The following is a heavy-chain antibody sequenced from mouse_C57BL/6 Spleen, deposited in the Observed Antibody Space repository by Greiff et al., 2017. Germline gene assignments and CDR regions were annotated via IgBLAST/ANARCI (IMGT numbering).Heavy chain of an antibody. CDR3: ARHEEEYYGSSPFAY. CDR1: GYTFTSYW. J-gene: IGHJ3*01. V-gene: IGHV1-53*01. CDR2: INPSNGGT. Sequence: QVQLQQPGTELVKPGASVKLSCKASGYTFTSYWMHWVKQRPGQGLEWIGNINPSNGGTNYNEKFKSKATLTVDKSSSTAYMQLSSLTSEDSAVYFCARHEEEYYGSSPFAYWGQGTLVTVSA. D-gene: IGHD1-1*01.